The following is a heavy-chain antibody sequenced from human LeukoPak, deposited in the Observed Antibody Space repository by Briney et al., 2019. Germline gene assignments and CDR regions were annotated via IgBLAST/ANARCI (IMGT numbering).Heavy chain of an antibody. J-gene: IGHJ5*02. CDR1: GYTFTSYD. D-gene: IGHD3-22*01. CDR3: ARGRYYYDSSGTNLDP. V-gene: IGHV1-8*01. CDR2: MNPNSGNT. Sequence: GASVKVSCKASGYTFTSYDINWVRQATGQGLEWMGWMNPNSGNTGYAQKFQGRVTMTRNTSISTAYMELRSLRSEDTAVYYCARGRYYYDSSGTNLDPWGQGTLVTVSS.